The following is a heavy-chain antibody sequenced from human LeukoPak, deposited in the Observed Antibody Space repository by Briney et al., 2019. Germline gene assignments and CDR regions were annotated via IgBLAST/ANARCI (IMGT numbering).Heavy chain of an antibody. CDR3: ARDGGYSSSVD. J-gene: IGHJ4*02. Sequence: ASVKVSCKASGGTFSSYAISWVRQAPGQGLEWMGRIIPSFGIANYAQKFQGRVTITADKSTSTAYMELSSLRSEDTAVYYCARDGGYSSSVDWGQGTLVTVSS. V-gene: IGHV1-69*04. D-gene: IGHD6-13*01. CDR1: GGTFSSYA. CDR2: IIPSFGIA.